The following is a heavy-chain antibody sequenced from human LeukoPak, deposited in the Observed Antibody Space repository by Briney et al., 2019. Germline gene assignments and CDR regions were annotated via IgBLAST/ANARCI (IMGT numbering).Heavy chain of an antibody. CDR1: GYTFSSYG. Sequence: ASVKVSCKASGYTFSSYGIAWVRQAPGQGLEWMGWISGYNGNTNYAQKLQGRVSVTTDTSTTTAYMELRSLTSDDTALYYCARSSLGTITAGPFDYWGQGTLVTVSS. V-gene: IGHV1-18*01. D-gene: IGHD5-12*01. CDR2: ISGYNGNT. J-gene: IGHJ4*02. CDR3: ARSSLGTITAGPFDY.